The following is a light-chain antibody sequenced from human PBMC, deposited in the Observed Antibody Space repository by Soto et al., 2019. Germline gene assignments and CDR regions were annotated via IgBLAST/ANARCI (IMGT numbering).Light chain of an antibody. CDR2: AAS. CDR1: QSISSY. CDR3: QQANSFPIT. Sequence: DIQMTQSPSSLSASVGDRVTITCQASQSISSYLNWYQQKPGKAPKLLTYAASSLQSGVPSRFSGSGSGTDFTLTISSLQPEDFATYYCQQANSFPITFGQGTRLEIK. V-gene: IGKV1-39*01. J-gene: IGKJ5*01.